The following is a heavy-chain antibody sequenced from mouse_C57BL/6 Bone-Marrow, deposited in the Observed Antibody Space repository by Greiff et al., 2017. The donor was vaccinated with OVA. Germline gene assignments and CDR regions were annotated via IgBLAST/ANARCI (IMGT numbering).Heavy chain of an antibody. D-gene: IGHD5-1-1*01. CDR1: GFTFTDYY. V-gene: IGHV1-36*01. J-gene: IGHJ4*01. CDR2: VYPYNGGT. Sequence: EVQLQQSGPVLVKPGPSVKISCKASGFTFTDYYMHWVKQSHGKSLEWIGLVYPYNGGTSYTQKFKGTATLTVDTSSITAYMELNSLTSEDSAVYYCARRRKNRPYYAMDYWGQGTSVTVSS. CDR3: ARRRKNRPYYAMDY.